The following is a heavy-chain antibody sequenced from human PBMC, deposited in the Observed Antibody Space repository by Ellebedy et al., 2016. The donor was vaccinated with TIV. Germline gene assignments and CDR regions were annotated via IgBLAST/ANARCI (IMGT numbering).Heavy chain of an antibody. D-gene: IGHD5-12*01. CDR2: INHSGST. CDR1: GGSFSGYY. V-gene: IGHV4-34*01. J-gene: IGHJ4*02. Sequence: SETLSLXXAVYGGSFSGYYWSWIRQPPGKGLEWIGEINHSGSTNYNPSLKSRVTVSVDTSKNQFSLKMTSVTAADTAVYYCARGPIYSGYVSFDYWGQGTLVTVSS. CDR3: ARGPIYSGYVSFDY.